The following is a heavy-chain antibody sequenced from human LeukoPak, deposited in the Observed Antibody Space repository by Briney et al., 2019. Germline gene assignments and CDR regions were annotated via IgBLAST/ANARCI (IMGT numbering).Heavy chain of an antibody. V-gene: IGHV3-30-3*01. Sequence: GGSLRLSCAASGFTFCSYAMHWVRQAPGKGLEWVAVISYDGSNKYYADSVKGRFTISRDNSKNTLYLQMNSLRAEDTAVYYCARAPADIVVVVAAIDWFDPWGQGTLVTVSS. CDR2: ISYDGSNK. J-gene: IGHJ5*02. D-gene: IGHD2-15*01. CDR1: GFTFCSYA. CDR3: ARAPADIVVVVAAIDWFDP.